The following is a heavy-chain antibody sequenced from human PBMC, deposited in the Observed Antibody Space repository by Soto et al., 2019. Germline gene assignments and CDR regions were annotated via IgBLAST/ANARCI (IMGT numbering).Heavy chain of an antibody. CDR2: ITTGGEDR. V-gene: IGHV3-21*06. Sequence: EVQLVESGGGLVKPGGTLRLSCAASGFSFSSYNISWVRQAAGKGLEGVSAITTGGEDRFCADSVKVRFTISRDNAKNSGYLAMSSLRVEDTAVYSCASERQLVQDWVDPWGQGTQVTVSS. CDR1: GFSFSSYN. CDR3: ASERQLVQDWVDP. D-gene: IGHD6-13*01. J-gene: IGHJ5*02.